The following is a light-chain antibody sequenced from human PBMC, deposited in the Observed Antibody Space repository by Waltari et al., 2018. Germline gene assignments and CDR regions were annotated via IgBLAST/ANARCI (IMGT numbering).Light chain of an antibody. V-gene: IGLV2-23*02. Sequence: QSALTQPASVSGSPGQSITISCTDVGSYNVVSWYQQYPGKAPHRMIYGVTTLPSGVFTRFSGANSGNTASLTISGLQGEDEADYYCCSYAGSSTWVFGGGTKVTVL. CDR2: GVT. J-gene: IGLJ3*02. CDR3: CSYAGSSTWV. CDR1: VGSYNV.